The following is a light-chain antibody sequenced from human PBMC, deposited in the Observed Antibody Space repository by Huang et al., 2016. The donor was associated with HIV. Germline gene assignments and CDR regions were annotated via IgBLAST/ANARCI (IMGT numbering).Light chain of an antibody. CDR1: QSITRY. CDR2: AAS. Sequence: EIQMTQSPSSLSASVGDRVTITCRASQSITRYLSWYQQKPGKAPKLLMFAASSLQSVVPSMFSGSGSGTEFTLTISTLQPEDFATYYCQESYSTLWTFGQGTKVE. CDR3: QESYSTLWT. J-gene: IGKJ1*01. V-gene: IGKV1-39*01.